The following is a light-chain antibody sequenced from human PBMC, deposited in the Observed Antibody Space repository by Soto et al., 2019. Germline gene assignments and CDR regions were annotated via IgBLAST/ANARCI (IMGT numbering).Light chain of an antibody. Sequence: EIVLTQSPGTLSLSPGERATLSCRASQSVSSSYLAWYQQKPGQAPRLLIYGASSRATGIPDRFSGSGSGTDFTLTISRLEPEDFAVYYCQEYNYWHPITFGGGTKVDIK. CDR2: GAS. J-gene: IGKJ4*01. CDR1: QSVSSSY. CDR3: QEYNYWHPIT. V-gene: IGKV3-20*01.